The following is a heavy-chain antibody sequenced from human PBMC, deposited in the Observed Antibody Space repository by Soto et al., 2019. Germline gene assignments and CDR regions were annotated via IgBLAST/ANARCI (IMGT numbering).Heavy chain of an antibody. D-gene: IGHD3-3*01. CDR2: IIPIFGTA. J-gene: IGHJ6*02. V-gene: IGHV1-69*06. CDR1: GGTFSSYA. CDR3: ASDYDFWSGSHDYYYGMDV. Sequence: QVQLVQSGAEVKKPGSSVKVSCKASGGTFSSYAISWVRQAPGQGLEWMGGIIPIFGTANYAQKFQGRVTITADKSTSTAYMELSSLRSEDTAVYYCASDYDFWSGSHDYYYGMDVWGQGTTVTVSS.